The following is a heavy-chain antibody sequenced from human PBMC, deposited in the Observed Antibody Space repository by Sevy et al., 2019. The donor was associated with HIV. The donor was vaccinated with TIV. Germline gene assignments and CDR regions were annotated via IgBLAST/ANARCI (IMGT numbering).Heavy chain of an antibody. D-gene: IGHD3-22*01. CDR1: GFGFSTYW. CDR2: IKQDGSEK. J-gene: IGHJ4*02. V-gene: IGHV3-7*01. CDR3: ARDRRTYYYDNSGYADC. Sequence: GGSLRLSCAASGFGFSTYWMSWVRQAPGKGLEWVANIKQDGSEKNYVDSVKGRFTISRDNAKSSLYLGMNSLRAEDTAVYFCARDRRTYYYDNSGYADCWGQGTLVTVSS.